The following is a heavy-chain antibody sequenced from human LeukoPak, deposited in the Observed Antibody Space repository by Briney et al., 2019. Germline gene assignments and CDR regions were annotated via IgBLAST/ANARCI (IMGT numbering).Heavy chain of an antibody. Sequence: SGPTLVKPTQTLTLTCTFSGFSLSTSGVGVGWIRQPPGKALEWLALIYWNDDKRYSPSLKSRLTITKDTSKNQVVLTMTNMDPVDTATYYCAHILSDFWSGYGNWFDPWGQETLVTVSS. CDR3: AHILSDFWSGYGNWFDP. CDR2: IYWNDDK. D-gene: IGHD3-3*01. V-gene: IGHV2-5*01. J-gene: IGHJ5*02. CDR1: GFSLSTSGVG.